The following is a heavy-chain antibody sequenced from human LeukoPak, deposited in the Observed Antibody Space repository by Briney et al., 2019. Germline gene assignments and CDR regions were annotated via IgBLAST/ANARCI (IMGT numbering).Heavy chain of an antibody. D-gene: IGHD5-24*01. V-gene: IGHV3-48*01. CDR3: ARDQGGYNYGRGYFDY. J-gene: IGHJ4*02. Sequence: GGSLRLSCAASGFTFSRYSMNWVHQAPGKGLEWVSYISDSGNTIHYADSVKGRFTISRDNAKNSLFLQMNSLRVEDTSVFYCARDQGGYNYGRGYFDYWGRGTLVTVSS. CDR1: GFTFSRYS. CDR2: ISDSGNTI.